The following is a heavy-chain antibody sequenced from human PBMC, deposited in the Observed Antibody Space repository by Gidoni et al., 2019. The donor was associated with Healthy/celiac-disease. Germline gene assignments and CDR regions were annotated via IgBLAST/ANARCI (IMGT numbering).Heavy chain of an antibody. CDR1: GFTFSSYS. CDR3: ARDPHCSSTSCLHYGMDV. CDR2: ISSSSSTI. J-gene: IGHJ6*02. V-gene: IGHV3-48*01. Sequence: ASGFTFSSYSMNWVRQAPGKGLEWVSYISSSSSTIYYADSVKGRFTISRDNDKNSLYLQMNSLRAEDTAVYYCARDPHCSSTSCLHYGMDVWGQGTTVTVSS. D-gene: IGHD2-2*01.